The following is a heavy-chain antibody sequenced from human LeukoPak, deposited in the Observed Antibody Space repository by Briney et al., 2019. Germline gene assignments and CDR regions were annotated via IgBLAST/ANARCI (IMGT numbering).Heavy chain of an antibody. D-gene: IGHD2-15*01. V-gene: IGHV3-15*01. CDR3: TTDSQGYCSGGSCFSYYYYGMDV. Sequence: GGSLRLSCAASGFTFSNAWMSWVRQAPGKGLEWVGRIKSKTDGGTTDYAAPVKGRFTISRDDSKNTLYLQMNSLKTEDTAVYYCTTDSQGYCSGGSCFSYYYYGMDVWGKGTMVTVSS. J-gene: IGHJ6*04. CDR2: IKSKTDGGTT. CDR1: GFTFSNAW.